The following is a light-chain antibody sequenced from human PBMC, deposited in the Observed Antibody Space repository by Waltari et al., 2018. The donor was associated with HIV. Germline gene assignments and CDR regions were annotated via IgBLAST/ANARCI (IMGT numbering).Light chain of an antibody. J-gene: IGKJ1*01. CDR1: ESIVSDY. V-gene: IGKV3-20*01. Sequence: EIVLTQSPGTLSLSPGERATLSCRASESIVSDYLAWYQQKGGQAPRLLIYGTSNRATGIPDRFSGSWSVTDFTLTISRLEPQDFAVYYCQQYGSSPWTFGQGTKVEIK. CDR2: GTS. CDR3: QQYGSSPWT.